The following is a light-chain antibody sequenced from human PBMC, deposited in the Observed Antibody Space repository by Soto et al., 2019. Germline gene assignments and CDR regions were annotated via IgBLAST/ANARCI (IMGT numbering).Light chain of an antibody. V-gene: IGKV3-15*01. CDR3: QQYNSWPQT. Sequence: VMTQAPATLSVSPGERATLSCRASQTISSKVAWYQLKEGKVPRLLIYGASTRATGVLARFSGSGSGTEFTLTISSLQSEDFAAYYCQQYNSWPQTFGQGTKVDIK. CDR2: GAS. J-gene: IGKJ1*01. CDR1: QTISSK.